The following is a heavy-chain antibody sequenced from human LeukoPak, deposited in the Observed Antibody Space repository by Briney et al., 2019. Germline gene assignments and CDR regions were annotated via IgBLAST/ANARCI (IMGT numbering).Heavy chain of an antibody. J-gene: IGHJ4*02. Sequence: GGSLRLSCEASGFIFSDHFLDWVRQAPGKGLEWVSAISGSGDNTYYADSVKGRFTISRDEFKTTLYLQMNSLRAEDTAVYYCAKKWGHGNSPLDYWGQGTLVTVTS. V-gene: IGHV3-23*01. CDR1: GFIFSDHF. D-gene: IGHD5-24*01. CDR3: AKKWGHGNSPLDY. CDR2: ISGSGDNT.